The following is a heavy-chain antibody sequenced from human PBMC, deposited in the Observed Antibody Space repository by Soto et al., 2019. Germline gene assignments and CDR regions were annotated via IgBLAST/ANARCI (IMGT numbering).Heavy chain of an antibody. Sequence: EVQLVESGGGLVQPGGSLKLSCAASGFTFSGSAMHWVRQASGKGLEWVGRIRSKANSYATAYAASVKGRFTISRDDSKNTAYLQMNGLKTEDTAVYYCTRHWGGWYDEAAFDIWGQGTMVTVSS. J-gene: IGHJ3*02. CDR1: GFTFSGSA. V-gene: IGHV3-73*02. CDR2: IRSKANSYAT. CDR3: TRHWGGWYDEAAFDI. D-gene: IGHD6-19*01.